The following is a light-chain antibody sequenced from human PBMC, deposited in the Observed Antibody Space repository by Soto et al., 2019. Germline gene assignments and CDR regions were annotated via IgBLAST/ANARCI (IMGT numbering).Light chain of an antibody. V-gene: IGKV3-11*01. Sequence: EIVLTQSPGTLSLTPGERATLSCRASQSVSNNYLAWYQQKPGQAPRLLIYGASNRATGIPARFSGSGSGTDFTLTISSLEPEDFAVYYCQQRNNWPPGITFGQGTRLEIK. CDR1: QSVSNNY. CDR3: QQRNNWPPGIT. CDR2: GAS. J-gene: IGKJ5*01.